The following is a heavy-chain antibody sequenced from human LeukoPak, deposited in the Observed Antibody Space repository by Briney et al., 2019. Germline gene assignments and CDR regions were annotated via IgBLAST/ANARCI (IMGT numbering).Heavy chain of an antibody. D-gene: IGHD3-9*01. CDR2: INEDGSEK. V-gene: IGHV3-7*04. J-gene: IGHJ4*02. CDR3: ARGIFRYSD. CDR1: GLTFRSYW. Sequence: GGSLRLSCVVSGLTFRSYWMAWVRQAPGKGLEWVANINEDGSEKYYADSVKGRFTISRDNAKTSLYVQMNSLRAEDTAVYYCARGIFRYSDWGQGTLVTVSS.